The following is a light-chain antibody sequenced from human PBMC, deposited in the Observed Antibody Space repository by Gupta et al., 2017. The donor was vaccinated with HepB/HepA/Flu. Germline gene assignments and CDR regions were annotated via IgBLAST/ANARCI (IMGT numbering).Light chain of an antibody. CDR1: QSVSSSY. CDR2: GAS. Sequence: EIVLAQSPGTLSLSPGEGATLSCRASQSVSSSYLAWYQQKPGQAPRLLLYGASSRATGIPDRFSGSGSGTDFTLTISRLEPEDLAVYYCQQDGSAPQTFGQGTKLEIK. J-gene: IGKJ2*01. CDR3: QQDGSAPQT. V-gene: IGKV3-20*01.